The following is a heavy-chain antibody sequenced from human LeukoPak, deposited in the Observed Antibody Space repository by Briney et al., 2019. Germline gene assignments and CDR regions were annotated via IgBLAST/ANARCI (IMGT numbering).Heavy chain of an antibody. CDR3: ARIYDIPPWFDP. J-gene: IGHJ5*02. CDR2: MNPNSGNT. D-gene: IGHD3-9*01. Sequence: GASVKVSCKASGYTFTSYDINWVRQATGQGLEWTGWMNPNSGNTGYAQKFQGRVTMTRNTSISTAYMELSSLRSEDTAVYYCARIYDIPPWFDPWGQGTLVTVSS. CDR1: GYTFTSYD. V-gene: IGHV1-8*01.